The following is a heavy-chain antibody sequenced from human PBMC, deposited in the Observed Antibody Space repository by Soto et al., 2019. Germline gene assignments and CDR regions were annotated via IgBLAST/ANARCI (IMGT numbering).Heavy chain of an antibody. CDR1: GFTFSSYG. CDR3: ARDMVGVYVRYYFDY. V-gene: IGHV3-33*01. D-gene: IGHD3-10*01. J-gene: IGHJ4*02. CDR2: IWYDGSNK. Sequence: QVQLVESGGGVVQPGTSLRLSCSASGFTFSSYGMHWVRQAPGKGLEWVAVIWYDGSNKYYGDSVNGRFIISRDNSKNTLFLQMNSLRAEDTAVYYCARDMVGVYVRYYFDYWGQGTLVTVSS.